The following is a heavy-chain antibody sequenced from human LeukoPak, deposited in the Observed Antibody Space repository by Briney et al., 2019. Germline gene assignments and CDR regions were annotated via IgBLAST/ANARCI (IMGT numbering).Heavy chain of an antibody. Sequence: PGGSLRLSCAASGFTFSSYAMSWVRQAPGKGLEWVSAISGSGGSTYYADSVKGRFTISRDNSKNTLYLQMNSLGAEDTAVYYCAKEGGGQWLVPPLDFQHWGQGTLVTVSS. J-gene: IGHJ1*01. CDR1: GFTFSSYA. D-gene: IGHD6-19*01. CDR3: AKEGGGQWLVPPLDFQH. CDR2: ISGSGGST. V-gene: IGHV3-23*01.